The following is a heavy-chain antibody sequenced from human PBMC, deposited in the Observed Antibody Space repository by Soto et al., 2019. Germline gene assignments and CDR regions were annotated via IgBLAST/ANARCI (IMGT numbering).Heavy chain of an antibody. CDR3: ARGRPLYDSSGYYYPFDF. D-gene: IGHD3-22*01. Sequence: PSQALSLTCALCVERVSSNRCAWYWLMQSPSTGLDWLGRTYYRSKWYNDYAVSVKSRISIDPDTSKNQFSLQLNSVTPEDTAVYYCARGRPLYDSSGYYYPFDFWGQGTLVPVSP. CDR2: TYYRSKWYN. CDR1: VERVSSNRCA. V-gene: IGHV6-1*01. J-gene: IGHJ4*02.